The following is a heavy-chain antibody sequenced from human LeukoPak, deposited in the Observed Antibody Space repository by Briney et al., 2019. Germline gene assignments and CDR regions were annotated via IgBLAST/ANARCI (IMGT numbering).Heavy chain of an antibody. D-gene: IGHD3-22*01. Sequence: EASVKVSCKASGYTFTDYYVHWVRQAPGHALEWMGWISCDSGDTKYSQTFQGRVTMTRDTSIRAVYMELRSLTSDDTATYYCARDMGRVSSGYNFLGQGTLVTVSS. CDR2: ISCDSGDT. CDR3: ARDMGRVSSGYNF. V-gene: IGHV1-2*02. J-gene: IGHJ4*02. CDR1: GYTFTDYY.